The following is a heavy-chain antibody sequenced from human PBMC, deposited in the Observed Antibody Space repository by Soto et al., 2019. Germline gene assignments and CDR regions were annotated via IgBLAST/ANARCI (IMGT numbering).Heavy chain of an antibody. CDR2: IHPSGQPI. CDR3: ARRASR. Sequence: GGSLRLSCAISGFTFSSSEMYWVRQAPGKGLEWISYIHPSGQPIFYADSVKGRFTISRDNANNSVFLQMNSLRAQDTAVYYCARRASRWGQGTMVTVSS. CDR1: GFTFSSSE. J-gene: IGHJ3*01. D-gene: IGHD1-26*01. V-gene: IGHV3-48*03.